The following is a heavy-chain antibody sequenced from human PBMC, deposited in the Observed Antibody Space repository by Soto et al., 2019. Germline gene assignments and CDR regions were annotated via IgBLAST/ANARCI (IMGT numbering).Heavy chain of an antibody. CDR1: GFTFSSYG. CDR3: ARDPVPVVAAVYYYYGMDV. CDR2: IWYDGSNK. D-gene: IGHD2-15*01. V-gene: IGHV3-33*01. J-gene: IGHJ6*02. Sequence: GGSLRLSCAASGFTFSSYGMHWVRQAPGKGLEWVAVIWYDGSNKYYADSVKGRFTISRDNSKNTLYLQMNSLRAEDTAVYYCARDPVPVVAAVYYYYGMDVWGQGTTVTVSS.